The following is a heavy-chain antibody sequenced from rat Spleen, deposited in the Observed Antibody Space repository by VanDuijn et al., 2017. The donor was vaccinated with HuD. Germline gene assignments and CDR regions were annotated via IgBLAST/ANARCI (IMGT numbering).Heavy chain of an antibody. CDR2: MWYDGDT. J-gene: IGHJ2*01. CDR1: GFSLTSNS. Sequence: QVQLKESGPGLVQPSQTLSLTCTVSGFSLTSNSVSWVRQPSGKGLEWMGKMWYDGDTAYNSGLKSRLTITRDTSKNQIFLKMNSLQTDDTGTYYCARDQYSLDNWGQGVMVTVSS. V-gene: IGHV2-63*01. D-gene: IGHD1-8*01. CDR3: ARDQYSLDN.